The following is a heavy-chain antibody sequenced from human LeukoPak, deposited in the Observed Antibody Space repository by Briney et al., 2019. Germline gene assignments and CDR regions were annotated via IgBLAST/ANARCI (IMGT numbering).Heavy chain of an antibody. Sequence: GGSLRLSCAASGFTFSSYSMNWVRQAPGKGLEWVSSISSSSSYIYYADSVKGRFTISRDNAKNSLYLQMNSLRAEDTAVYYCARVESYGDYIGIGSVWGKGTTVTISS. V-gene: IGHV3-21*01. D-gene: IGHD4-17*01. CDR1: GFTFSSYS. J-gene: IGHJ6*04. CDR2: ISSSSSYI. CDR3: ARVESYGDYIGIGSV.